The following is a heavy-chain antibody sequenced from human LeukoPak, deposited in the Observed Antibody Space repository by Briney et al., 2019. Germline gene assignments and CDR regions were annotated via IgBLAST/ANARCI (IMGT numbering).Heavy chain of an antibody. Sequence: GGSLRLSCAGPGFSLSSYDMGWVRQAPGKGLEWVAVVSASGYYTEYADSVKGRFTISRDTSLNTLILEMNSLRAEDTAVYYCAKKPVTIKYPFDNWGLGTLVTVSS. J-gene: IGHJ4*02. CDR3: AKKPVTIKYPFDN. V-gene: IGHV3-23*01. CDR2: VSASGYYT. D-gene: IGHD5-24*01. CDR1: GFSLSSYD.